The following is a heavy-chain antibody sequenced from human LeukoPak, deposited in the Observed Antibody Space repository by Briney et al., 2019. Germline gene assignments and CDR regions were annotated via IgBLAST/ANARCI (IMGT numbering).Heavy chain of an antibody. D-gene: IGHD3-9*01. CDR1: GGSISSSSYY. CDR3: ARWDLRYFDWFHIGDAFDI. CDR2: IYYSGST. Sequence: SQTLSLTCTVSGGSISSSSYYWGWIRQPPGKGLEWIGSIYYSGSTYYNPSLKSRVTISVDTSKNQFSLKLSSVTAADTAVYYCARWDLRYFDWFHIGDAFDIWGQGTMVTVSS. J-gene: IGHJ3*02. V-gene: IGHV4-39*07.